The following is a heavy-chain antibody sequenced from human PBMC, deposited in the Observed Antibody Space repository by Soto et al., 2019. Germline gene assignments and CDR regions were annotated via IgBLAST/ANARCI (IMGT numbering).Heavy chain of an antibody. CDR1: GGTFNTYA. J-gene: IGHJ4*02. V-gene: IGHV1-69*19. D-gene: IGHD3-10*01. Sequence: QVQLVQSGAEMKKPGSSVKVSCQSSGGTFNTYAMNWVRQAPGQGPEWMGDISPMFSAANYAPKFQGRVTITADESTGTSYMQLSCLTSEDTALYFCAREVQVHTPAFVYWGQGTLVTVSS. CDR2: ISPMFSAA. CDR3: AREVQVHTPAFVY.